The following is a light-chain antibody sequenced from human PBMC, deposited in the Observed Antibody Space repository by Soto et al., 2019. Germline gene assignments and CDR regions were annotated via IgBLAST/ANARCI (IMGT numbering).Light chain of an antibody. J-gene: IGKJ1*01. CDR2: AAS. CDR3: LQDYSYPRT. CDR1: QAIRDD. Sequence: IQMTQSPSSLSASVGDRVTITCRTSQAIRDDLAWYQQKPGKAPNLLIYAASNLQSGVPSRFSGSGSGTDFTLTISSLQPEDFATYYCLQDYSYPRTFGQGTKVDI. V-gene: IGKV1-6*01.